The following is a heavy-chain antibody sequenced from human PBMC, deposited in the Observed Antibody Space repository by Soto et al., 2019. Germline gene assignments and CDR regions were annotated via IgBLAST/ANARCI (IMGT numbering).Heavy chain of an antibody. CDR2: INPNSGGT. CDR1: GYTFTDYY. CDR3: ATGKEMGVYYYYYYGMDV. V-gene: IGHV1-2*02. Sequence: GASAKVSCKASGYTFTDYYIHWVRQAPGQGLEWMGWINPNSGGTNYAEKFQGRVTMTRDTAISTAYMELSRLRLDDTAVYYCATGKEMGVYYYYYYGMDVWGQGTTVTVSS. J-gene: IGHJ6*02. D-gene: IGHD1-26*01.